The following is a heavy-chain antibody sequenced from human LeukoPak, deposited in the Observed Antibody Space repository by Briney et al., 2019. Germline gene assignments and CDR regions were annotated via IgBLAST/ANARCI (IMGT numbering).Heavy chain of an antibody. CDR3: SYLGITMIGCV. CDR1: GFTFSSYE. D-gene: IGHD3-10*02. Sequence: GGSLRLSCAASGFTFSSYEMTWVRQAPGKGLEWVSNISSSGSTIYYADSVKGRFTISRDNAKNSLYLHMNSLRAEDPAVYYCSYLGITMIGCVWGKGTTVSISP. J-gene: IGHJ6*04. CDR2: ISSSGSTI. V-gene: IGHV3-48*03.